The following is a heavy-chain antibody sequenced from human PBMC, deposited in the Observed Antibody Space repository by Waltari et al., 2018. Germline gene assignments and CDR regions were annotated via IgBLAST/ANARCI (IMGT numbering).Heavy chain of an antibody. J-gene: IGHJ5*02. CDR1: GYTFTSYD. V-gene: IGHV1-8*01. Sequence: QVQLVQSGAEVKKPGASVKVSCKASGYTFTSYDINWVRQATGQGLEWMGWMNPNRGNTGYAQKCQGRVTMTRNTSISTAYMELSSLRSEDTAVYYCARLGGDYDFWSGSHNWFDPWGQGTLVTVSS. D-gene: IGHD3-3*01. CDR3: ARLGGDYDFWSGSHNWFDP. CDR2: MNPNRGNT.